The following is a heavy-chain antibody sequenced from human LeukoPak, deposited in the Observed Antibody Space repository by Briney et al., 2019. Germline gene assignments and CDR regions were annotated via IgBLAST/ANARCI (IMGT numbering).Heavy chain of an antibody. D-gene: IGHD4-23*01. CDR3: ARLITVAAPYYYYYMDV. J-gene: IGHJ6*03. Sequence: GESLKISCKGSGYSFTSYWIGWVRQMPGKGLEWMGIIYPGDSDTRYSPSFQGQVTIPADKSISTAYLQWSSLKASDTAMYYCARLITVAAPYYYYYMDVWGKGTTVTVSS. CDR1: GYSFTSYW. CDR2: IYPGDSDT. V-gene: IGHV5-51*01.